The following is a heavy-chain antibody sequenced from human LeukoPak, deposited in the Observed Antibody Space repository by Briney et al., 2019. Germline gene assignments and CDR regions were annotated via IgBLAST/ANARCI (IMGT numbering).Heavy chain of an antibody. CDR1: GGSVSSYY. V-gene: IGHV4-59*02. CDR2: VYYSGST. J-gene: IGHJ2*01. D-gene: IGHD2-21*01. Sequence: PSETLSLTCTVSGGSVSSYYWSWMRQSPGKGLEWIGYVYYSGSTNYNPALKSRVTISLDTSVNQFSLKLSSVTAADTAVYYCARKANSPTARYWYFDRWGRGTQVTVSS. CDR3: ARKANSPTARYWYFDR.